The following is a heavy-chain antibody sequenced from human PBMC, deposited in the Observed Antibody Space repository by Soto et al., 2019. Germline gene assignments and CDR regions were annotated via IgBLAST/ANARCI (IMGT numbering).Heavy chain of an antibody. V-gene: IGHV2-26*01. J-gene: IGHJ5*02. D-gene: IGHD2-2*01. CDR3: ALIKDCSRTECYLASFDH. CDR1: GLSLSNGKLG. Sequence: SGPTLVNPTETLTLTCTVSGLSLSNGKLGVSWIRQPPGKALGWLAHIFSNDDKSYSTSLRSRVTISKDTSRSQVVLTMTNMDPPDSATYYCALIKDCSRTECYLASFDHWGQGTLVTVSS. CDR2: IFSNDDK.